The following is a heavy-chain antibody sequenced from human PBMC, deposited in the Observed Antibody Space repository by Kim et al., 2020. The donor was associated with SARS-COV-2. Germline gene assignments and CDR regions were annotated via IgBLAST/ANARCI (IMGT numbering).Heavy chain of an antibody. CDR3: ARHLLGGGGEYYFDY. CDR2: IYPGDSDT. Sequence: GESLKISCKGSGYSFTSYWIGWVRQVPGKGLEWMGIIYPGDSDTRYSPSFQGQVTISADKSISTAYLQWSSLKASDTAMYYCARHLLGGGGEYYFDYWGQGTLVTVSS. CDR1: GYSFTSYW. D-gene: IGHD3-10*01. V-gene: IGHV5-51*01. J-gene: IGHJ4*02.